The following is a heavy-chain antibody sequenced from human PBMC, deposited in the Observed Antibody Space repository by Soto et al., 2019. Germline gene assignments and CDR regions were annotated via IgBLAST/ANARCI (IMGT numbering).Heavy chain of an antibody. J-gene: IGHJ5*02. Sequence: ASVKVSCKASGYTFTSYGISWVRQAPGQGLEWMGWISAYNGNTNYAQKLQGRVTMTTDTSTSTAYMELRSLRSDDTAVYYCARIAPRGVVPAAGNWLDPWGQGTQVTVSS. V-gene: IGHV1-18*01. CDR1: GYTFTSYG. CDR2: ISAYNGNT. D-gene: IGHD2-2*01. CDR3: ARIAPRGVVPAAGNWLDP.